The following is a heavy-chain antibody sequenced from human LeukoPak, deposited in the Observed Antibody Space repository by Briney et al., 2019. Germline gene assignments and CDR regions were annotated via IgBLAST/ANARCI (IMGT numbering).Heavy chain of an antibody. Sequence: SETLSLTCAVYGGSFSGYYWSWIRQPPGKGLEWIGEINHSGSTNYNPSLKSRVTISVDTSKNQFSLKLSSVTAADTAVYYCARIAGYYFDYWGQGTLVTVSS. CDR1: GGSFSGYY. V-gene: IGHV4-34*01. J-gene: IGHJ4*02. CDR3: ARIAGYYFDY. CDR2: INHSGST.